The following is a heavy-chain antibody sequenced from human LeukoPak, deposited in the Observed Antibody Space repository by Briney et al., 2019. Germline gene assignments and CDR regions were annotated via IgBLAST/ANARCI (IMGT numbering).Heavy chain of an antibody. V-gene: IGHV4-34*01. CDR1: GGSFSGYY. J-gene: IGHJ5*02. D-gene: IGHD2-2*01. CDR2: INHSGST. CDR3: ARSSGQDIVVVPAAIFQQRQGFDP. Sequence: PSETLSLTCAVYGGSFSGYYWSWIRQPPGKGLEWIGEINHSGSTNYNPSLKSRVTILVDTSKNQFSLKLSSVTAADTAVYYCARSSGQDIVVVPAAIFQQRQGFDPWGQGTLVTVSS.